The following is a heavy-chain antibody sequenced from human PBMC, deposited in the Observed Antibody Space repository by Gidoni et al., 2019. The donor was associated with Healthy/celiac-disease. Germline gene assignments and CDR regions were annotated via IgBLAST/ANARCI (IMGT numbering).Heavy chain of an antibody. D-gene: IGHD3-10*01. CDR3: ARDLDGSGSYSIVGAFDI. CDR2: IWYDGSNK. V-gene: IGHV3-33*01. J-gene: IGHJ3*02. CDR1: GFTFSSYG. Sequence: QVQLVESGGGVVQPGRSLRLSCAASGFTFSSYGMHWVRQAPGKGLEWVAVIWYDGSNKYYADSVKGRFTISRDNSKNTLYLQMNSLRAEDTAVYYCARDLDGSGSYSIVGAFDIWGQGTMVTVSS.